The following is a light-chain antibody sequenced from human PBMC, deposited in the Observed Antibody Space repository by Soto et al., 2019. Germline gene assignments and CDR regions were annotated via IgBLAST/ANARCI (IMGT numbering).Light chain of an antibody. J-gene: IGKJ4*01. CDR1: QGISSW. CDR2: AAS. CDR3: QQTNSFPLT. Sequence: DIQMTESPSSVSASVGDTVTITCRASQGISSWLAWFQQKPGKAPKFLSSAASHLQSGVPSRFSGSGSGTDFTLTISSLQPEDFETYYCQQTNSFPLTFGGGTKVDIK. V-gene: IGKV1D-12*01.